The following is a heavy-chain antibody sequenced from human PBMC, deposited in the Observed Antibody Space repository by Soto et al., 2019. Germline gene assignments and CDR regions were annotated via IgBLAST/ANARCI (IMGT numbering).Heavy chain of an antibody. J-gene: IGHJ6*02. CDR1: GGSISSYY. D-gene: IGHD3-10*01. V-gene: IGHV4-59*08. Sequence: QVQLQESGPGLVKPSETLSLSCTVSGGSISSYYWSWFRQSPGKRMEWIGYVHHSWGSSYNPSLQSRVAISLATSKSQSSRKVPSVTDTDTAVYYCARQGFGPLHGLVDVWGQGTTVTVSS. CDR2: VHHSWGS. CDR3: ARQGFGPLHGLVDV.